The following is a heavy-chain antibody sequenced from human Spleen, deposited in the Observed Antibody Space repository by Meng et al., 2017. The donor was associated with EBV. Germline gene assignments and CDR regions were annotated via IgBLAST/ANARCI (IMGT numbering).Heavy chain of an antibody. CDR1: GASISSSSYY. CDR3: ARVWSADDMPHFDY. Sequence: QLRLQESGPGLVKPSETLSLTCTVSGASISSSSYYWGWIRQSPGKGLEWIGCMYYSGSTYYNPSCKSRVTISADTSKNQFSLQLGSVTAADTAVYYCARVWSADDMPHFDYWGQGTLVTVSS. D-gene: IGHD3-3*01. J-gene: IGHJ4*02. CDR2: MYYSGST. V-gene: IGHV4-39*07.